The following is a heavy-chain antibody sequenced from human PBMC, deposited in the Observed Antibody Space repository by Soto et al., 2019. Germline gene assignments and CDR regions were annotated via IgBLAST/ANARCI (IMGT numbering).Heavy chain of an antibody. CDR3: ARRDGSSWSLDAFDI. V-gene: IGHV4-39*01. Sequence: SETLSLTCTVSGGSISSSSYYWGWIRQPPGKGLEWIGSIYYSGSTYYNPSLKSRVTISVDTSKNQFSLKLSSVTAADTAVYYCARRDGSSWSLDAFDIWGQGTMVTVSS. CDR2: IYYSGST. D-gene: IGHD6-13*01. J-gene: IGHJ3*02. CDR1: GGSISSSSYY.